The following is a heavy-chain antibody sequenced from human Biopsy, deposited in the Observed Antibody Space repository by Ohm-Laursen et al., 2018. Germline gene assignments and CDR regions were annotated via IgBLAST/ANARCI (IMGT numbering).Heavy chain of an antibody. CDR3: ARATNSTGWPYYYFYGMDV. CDR1: GGSISSDY. V-gene: IGHV4-59*01. D-gene: IGHD2/OR15-2a*01. Sequence: SQTLSLTCAVSGGSISSDYWSWIRQTPGKGLEWIGYIYYSGSTNYNPSLKSRVTISVDTSKNQFSLRLNSVTALDTPVYYCARATNSTGWPYYYFYGMDVWGQGTTVTVSS. CDR2: IYYSGST. J-gene: IGHJ6*02.